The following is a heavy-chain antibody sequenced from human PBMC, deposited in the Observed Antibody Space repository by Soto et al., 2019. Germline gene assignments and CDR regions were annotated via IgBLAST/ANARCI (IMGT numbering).Heavy chain of an antibody. Sequence: QVQLVQSGAEVKKPGASVKVSCKASGYTFTSYYMHWVRLAPGQGLEWMGIINPDGGGTSYAQQFRGRVIMTRDTSTSTVYMEMSSLRSEDTAVYYCAVGGNYLSMDVWGQGTTVPVSS. CDR1: GYTFTSYY. V-gene: IGHV1-46*01. CDR3: AVGGNYLSMDV. CDR2: INPDGGGT. D-gene: IGHD4-4*01. J-gene: IGHJ6*02.